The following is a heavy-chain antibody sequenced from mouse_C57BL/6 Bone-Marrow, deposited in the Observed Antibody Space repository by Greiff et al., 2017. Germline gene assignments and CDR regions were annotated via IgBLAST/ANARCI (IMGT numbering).Heavy chain of an antibody. D-gene: IGHD2-3*01. Sequence: EVKLVESGGGLVQPGGSMKLSCVASGFTFSNYWMNWVRQSPEKGLEWVAQSRLKSDNYATHYAESVKGRFTISRDDSNSSVYLQMNNLRAEDTGVYFCIKDGYSWYFDVGGTGTTVTVSS. CDR3: IKDGYSWYFDV. V-gene: IGHV6-3*01. CDR1: GFTFSNYW. J-gene: IGHJ1*03. CDR2: SRLKSDNYAT.